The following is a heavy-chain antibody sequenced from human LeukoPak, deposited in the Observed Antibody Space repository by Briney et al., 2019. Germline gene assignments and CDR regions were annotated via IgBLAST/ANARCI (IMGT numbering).Heavy chain of an antibody. D-gene: IGHD5-18*01. Sequence: GGSLRLSCAASGFTFSSYGMHWVRQAPGKGLEWVAFIRYDGSNKYYADSVKGRFTISRDNSKNTLYLQMNSLRAEDTAVYYCAKLVDTPTSHADYWGQGTLVTVSS. CDR3: AKLVDTPTSHADY. CDR1: GFTFSSYG. CDR2: IRYDGSNK. J-gene: IGHJ4*02. V-gene: IGHV3-30*02.